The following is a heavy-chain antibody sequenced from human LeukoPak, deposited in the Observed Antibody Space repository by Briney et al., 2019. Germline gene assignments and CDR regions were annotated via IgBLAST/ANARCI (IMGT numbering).Heavy chain of an antibody. Sequence: PGGSLRLSCAASGFTFNDYPMNWVRQAPGKGLEWVSYISSSSNPINYADSVKGRFTISRDNAKNSLYLQMNSLRAEDTAVYYCARDQRGEGRDYWGLGTLVIVSS. CDR2: ISSSSNPI. CDR1: GFTFNDYP. V-gene: IGHV3-48*01. D-gene: IGHD7-27*01. CDR3: ARDQRGEGRDY. J-gene: IGHJ4*02.